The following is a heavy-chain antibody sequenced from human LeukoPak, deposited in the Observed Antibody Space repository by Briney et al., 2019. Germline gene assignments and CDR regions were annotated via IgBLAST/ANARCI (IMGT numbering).Heavy chain of an antibody. CDR3: ARVGWDYDSRPDYFDY. J-gene: IGHJ4*02. CDR2: IYHSGST. V-gene: IGHV4-30-2*05. D-gene: IGHD3-22*01. CDR1: GGSISSGGYS. Sequence: PSETLSLTCAVSGGSISSGGYSWSWIRQPPGKGLEWIGYIYHSGSTYYNPSLKSRVTISVDTSKNQFSLKLSSVTAADTAVYYCARVGWDYDSRPDYFDYWGQGTLVTVSS.